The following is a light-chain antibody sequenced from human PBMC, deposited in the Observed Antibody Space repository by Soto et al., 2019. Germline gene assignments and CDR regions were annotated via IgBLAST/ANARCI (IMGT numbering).Light chain of an antibody. Sequence: EIVMTQSPATLSVSRGERATLSCRSSQSVSNNYLAWYQQKPGQAPRLLIYGASNRATGIPDRFSGSGSGTDFTLTISRLEPEDFAVYYCQQYGSSGTFGQGTKVDIK. J-gene: IGKJ1*01. CDR3: QQYGSSGT. CDR1: QSVSNNY. V-gene: IGKV3-20*01. CDR2: GAS.